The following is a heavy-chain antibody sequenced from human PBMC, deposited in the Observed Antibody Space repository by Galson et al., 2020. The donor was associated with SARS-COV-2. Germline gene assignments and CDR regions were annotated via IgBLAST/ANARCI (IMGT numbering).Heavy chain of an antibody. D-gene: IGHD5-12*01. CDR1: GFTFSSYA. V-gene: IGHV3-30*04. CDR3: ARERRGGYNGGALGI. J-gene: IGHJ3*02. CDR2: IYIDGSNN. Sequence: GGSLSLSCAASGFTFSSYAIHWVRQAPGKGLGWVACIYIDGSNNYYAYSVQGRFTISRDNSKNTLSLQMNSLRAADTSVYYCARERRGGYNGGALGIRGQGNIVTSSS.